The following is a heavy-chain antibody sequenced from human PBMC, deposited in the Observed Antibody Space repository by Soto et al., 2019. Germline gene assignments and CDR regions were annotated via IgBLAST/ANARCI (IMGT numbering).Heavy chain of an antibody. J-gene: IGHJ6*02. Sequence: SVKVSCKASGGTFSSYAISWVRQAPGQGLEWMGGIIPIFGTANYAQKFQGRVTITADESTSTAYMELSSLRSEDTAVYYCARAATVTTSYYYGMDVWGQGTTVTVSS. D-gene: IGHD4-4*01. CDR1: GGTFSSYA. CDR3: ARAATVTTSYYYGMDV. CDR2: IIPIFGTA. V-gene: IGHV1-69*13.